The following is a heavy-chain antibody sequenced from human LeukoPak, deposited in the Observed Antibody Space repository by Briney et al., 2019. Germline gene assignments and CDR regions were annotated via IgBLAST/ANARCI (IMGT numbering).Heavy chain of an antibody. Sequence: GGSLRLSCAASGFTFSSYTMSWVRQAPGKGLEWVSTITTSDGNTYYADSVKGRFTVSRDNSRNTLYLQMNSLRAEDTAVYYCAKDGGLWVSAHWGDSWGRGTLVTVSS. CDR3: AKDGGLWVSAHWGDS. CDR2: ITTSDGNT. J-gene: IGHJ4*02. D-gene: IGHD7-27*01. V-gene: IGHV3-23*01. CDR1: GFTFSSYT.